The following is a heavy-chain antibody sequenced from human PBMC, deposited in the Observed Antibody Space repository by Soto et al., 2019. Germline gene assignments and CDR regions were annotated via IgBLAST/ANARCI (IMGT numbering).Heavy chain of an antibody. Sequence: EVQLVESGGGLVKPGGSLRLSCAASGFTFSSYSMNWVRQAPGKGLEWVSSISSSSSYIYYADSVKGRITISRANAKNSLHMQINRLRAEDTAVYYCARRLVLRFLEWLARLGYWGQGTLVTVSS. J-gene: IGHJ4*02. D-gene: IGHD3-3*01. V-gene: IGHV3-21*04. CDR3: ARRLVLRFLEWLARLGY. CDR1: GFTFSSYS. CDR2: ISSSSSYI.